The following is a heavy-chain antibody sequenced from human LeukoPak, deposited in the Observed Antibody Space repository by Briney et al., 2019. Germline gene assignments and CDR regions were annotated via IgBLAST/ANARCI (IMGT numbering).Heavy chain of an antibody. V-gene: IGHV4-34*01. J-gene: IGHJ4*02. CDR1: GGSFSGYY. CDR2: INHSGST. D-gene: IGHD1-7*01. Sequence: PSETLSLTCAVYGGSFSGYYWSWIRQPPGKGLEWIGEINHSGSTNYNPSLKSRVTISVDTSKNQFSLKLSSVTAADAAVYYCARGSVTGTTSTFDYWGQGTLVTVSS. CDR3: ARGSVTGTTSTFDY.